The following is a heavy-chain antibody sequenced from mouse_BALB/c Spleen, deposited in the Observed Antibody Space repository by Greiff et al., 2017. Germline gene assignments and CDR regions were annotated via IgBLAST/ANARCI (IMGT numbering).Heavy chain of an antibody. Sequence: EVQLQESGGGLVQPGGSLKLSCAASGFDFSRYWMSWVRQAPGKGLEWIGEINPDSSTINYTPSLKDKFIISRDNAKNTLYLQMSKVRSEDTALYYCARGFDYDLYYAMDYWGQGTSVTVSS. D-gene: IGHD2-4*01. CDR3: ARGFDYDLYYAMDY. V-gene: IGHV4-1*02. J-gene: IGHJ4*01. CDR1: GFDFSRYW. CDR2: INPDSSTI.